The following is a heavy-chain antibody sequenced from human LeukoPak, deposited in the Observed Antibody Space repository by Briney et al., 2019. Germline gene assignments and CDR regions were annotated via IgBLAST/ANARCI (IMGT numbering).Heavy chain of an antibody. CDR1: GFTFSDFY. CDR2: ISNSGSTI. Sequence: PGGSLRLSCAASGFTFSDFYMTWIRQAPGKGLEWVSYISNSGSTIYYADSVKGRFTISRDNAKNSLYLQMNSLRAEDTAVYYCARAHRGLDAFDIWGQGTMVTVSS. J-gene: IGHJ3*02. CDR3: ARAHRGLDAFDI. D-gene: IGHD3-10*01. V-gene: IGHV3-11*04.